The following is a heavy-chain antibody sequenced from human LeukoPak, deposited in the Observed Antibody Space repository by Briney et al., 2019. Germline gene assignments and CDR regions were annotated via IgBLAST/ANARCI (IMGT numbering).Heavy chain of an antibody. J-gene: IGHJ4*02. V-gene: IGHV4-30-4*01. CDR2: IYHSGST. Sequence: ASETLSLTCTVSGGSISSGDYYWSWIRQPPGKGLEWIGYIYHSGSTYYNPSLKSRVTKSVDTSKNQFSLKLSSVTAADTAVYYCAREERITIFGVVHTYFDYWGQGTLVTVSS. CDR3: AREERITIFGVVHTYFDY. D-gene: IGHD3-3*01. CDR1: GGSISSGDYY.